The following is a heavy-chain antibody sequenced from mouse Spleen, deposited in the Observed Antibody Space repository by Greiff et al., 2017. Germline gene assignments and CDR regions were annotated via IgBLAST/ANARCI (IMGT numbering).Heavy chain of an antibody. J-gene: IGHJ1*01. Sequence: EVKLVESGGGLVKPGGSLKLSCAASGFTFSSYAMSWVRQTPEKRLEWVATISSGGSYTYYPDSVKGRFTISRDNAKNTLYLQMSSLRSEDTAMYYCARDYGSSLYWYFDVWGAGTTVTVSS. CDR2: ISSGGSYT. CDR3: ARDYGSSLYWYFDV. V-gene: IGHV5-9-1*01. CDR1: GFTFSSYA. D-gene: IGHD1-1*01.